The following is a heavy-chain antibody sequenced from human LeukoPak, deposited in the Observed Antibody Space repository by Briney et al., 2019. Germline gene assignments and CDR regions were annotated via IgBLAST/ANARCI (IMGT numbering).Heavy chain of an antibody. CDR3: ATNRVGTYDRPFDI. V-gene: IGHV4-59*08. CDR1: GGSINSHY. D-gene: IGHD1-26*01. Sequence: PSETLSLTCIVSGGSINSHYWSWIRQTPGKGLDLIGDIHYTGTTKYNPSVKSRVAISIDTSKNQFSLELSSVTATDTAVYFCATNRVGTYDRPFDIWGQGTMVTVSS. CDR2: IHYTGTT. J-gene: IGHJ3*02.